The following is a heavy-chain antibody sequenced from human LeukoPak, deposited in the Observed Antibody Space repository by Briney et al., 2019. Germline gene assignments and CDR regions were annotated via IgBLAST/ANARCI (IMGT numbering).Heavy chain of an antibody. CDR3: ARVLTIFGVGSRFDP. CDR2: IIPIFGTA. J-gene: IGHJ5*02. V-gene: IGHV1-69*13. CDR1: GGTFSSYA. Sequence: SVKVSCKASGGTFSSYAISWVRQAPGQGLEWMGAIIPIFGTANYAQKFQGRVTITADESTSTGYMELSSLRSEDTAVYYCARVLTIFGVGSRFDPWGQGTLVTVSS. D-gene: IGHD3-3*01.